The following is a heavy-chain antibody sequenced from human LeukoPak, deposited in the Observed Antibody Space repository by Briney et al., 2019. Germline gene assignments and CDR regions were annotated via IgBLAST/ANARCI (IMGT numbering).Heavy chain of an antibody. Sequence: PSETLSLTCTVSGGSISSYYWSWLRQPAGKGLEWIGRIYTSGSTNYNPSLKSRVTMSVDTSKNQFSLKLSSVTAADTAVYYCAREFGSYYISGYYYYMDVWGKGTTVTVSS. CDR2: IYTSGST. CDR1: GGSISSYY. J-gene: IGHJ6*03. D-gene: IGHD1-26*01. CDR3: AREFGSYYISGYYYYMDV. V-gene: IGHV4-4*07.